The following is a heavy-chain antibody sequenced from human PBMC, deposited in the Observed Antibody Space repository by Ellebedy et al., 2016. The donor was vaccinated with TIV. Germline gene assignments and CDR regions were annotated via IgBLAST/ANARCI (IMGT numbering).Heavy chain of an antibody. CDR2: ISSSGSTI. D-gene: IGHD4-11*01. J-gene: IGHJ3*02. V-gene: IGHV3-48*02. CDR3: AREPDYPTVFDI. CDR1: GFTFSNYN. Sequence: PGGSLRLSCAASGFTFSNYNMNWVRQAPGKGLDWVSYISSSGSTIYSADSVKGRFTISRDNAKNSLYLQMNSLRDEDTAVYYCAREPDYPTVFDIWGQGTMVTVSS.